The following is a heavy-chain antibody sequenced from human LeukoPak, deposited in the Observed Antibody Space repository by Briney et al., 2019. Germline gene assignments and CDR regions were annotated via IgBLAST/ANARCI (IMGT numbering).Heavy chain of an antibody. V-gene: IGHV4-59*01. D-gene: IGHD4-11*01. CDR1: GGSISSYY. CDR2: IYYSGST. Sequence: SETLSLTCTVSGGSISSYYWSWIRQPPEKGLEWIGYIYYSGSTNYNPSLKSRVTISVDTSKNQFSLKLSSVTAADTAVYYCARDNPTVTVFDYWGQGTLVTVSS. CDR3: ARDNPTVTVFDY. J-gene: IGHJ4*02.